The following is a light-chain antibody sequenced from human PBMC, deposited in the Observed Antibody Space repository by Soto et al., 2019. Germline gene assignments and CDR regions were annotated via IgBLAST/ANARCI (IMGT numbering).Light chain of an antibody. CDR1: QSINRW. V-gene: IGKV1-5*01. CDR3: QQYNSWWT. J-gene: IGKJ1*01. CDR2: YAS. Sequence: DIPMTESPASLSASVGDRVTITCRASQSINRWLAWYQQRPGKAPRLLIYYASTLESGVPSRFSGSESGTEFTLTISGLQPDDFATYYCQQYNSWWTFGQGTKVDIK.